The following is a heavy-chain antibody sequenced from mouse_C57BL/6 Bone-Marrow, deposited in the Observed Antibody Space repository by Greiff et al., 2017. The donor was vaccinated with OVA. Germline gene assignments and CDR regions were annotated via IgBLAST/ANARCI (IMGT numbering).Heavy chain of an antibody. CDR1: GYTFTSYW. Sequence: VQLQQPGAELVRPGTSVKLSCKASGYTFTSYWMHWVKQRPGQGLEWIGVIDPSDSYTNYNQKFKGKATLTEDTSSSTAYMQLSSLTSEDSAVYYGARGGYYVYYAMDYWGQGTSVTVSS. CDR2: IDPSDSYT. V-gene: IGHV1-59*01. J-gene: IGHJ4*01. D-gene: IGHD2-3*01. CDR3: ARGGYYVYYAMDY.